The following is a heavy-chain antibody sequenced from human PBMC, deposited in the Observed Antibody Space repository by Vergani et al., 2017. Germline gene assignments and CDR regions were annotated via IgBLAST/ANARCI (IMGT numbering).Heavy chain of an antibody. Sequence: QVQLVESGGGVVQPGGSLRLSCAASGFTFSSYGMHWVRQAPGKGLEWVAFIRYDGSNKYYADSVKGRFTISRDNSKNTLYLQMNSMRAEGTAVYYCAKDYDFWSGYSSGPNYYYYYYMDVWGKGTTVTVSS. CDR3: AKDYDFWSGYSSGPNYYYYYYMDV. V-gene: IGHV3-30*02. J-gene: IGHJ6*03. D-gene: IGHD3-3*01. CDR2: IRYDGSNK. CDR1: GFTFSSYG.